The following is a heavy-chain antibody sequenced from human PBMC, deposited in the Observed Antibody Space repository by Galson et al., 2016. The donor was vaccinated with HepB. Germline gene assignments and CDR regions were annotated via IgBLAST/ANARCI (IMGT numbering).Heavy chain of an antibody. CDR3: ARRSTSAIDY. J-gene: IGHJ4*02. CDR2: MNHRGIT. V-gene: IGHV4-34*01. Sequence: TLSLTCAVYGGSFSGYYWSWIRQPPGKGLEWIGEMNHRGITNYNPSLKSRVTISVDTSKNQLSLKLSSVTAADTAVYFCARRSTSAIDYWGQGTLVTVSA. D-gene: IGHD1-26*01. CDR1: GGSFSGYY.